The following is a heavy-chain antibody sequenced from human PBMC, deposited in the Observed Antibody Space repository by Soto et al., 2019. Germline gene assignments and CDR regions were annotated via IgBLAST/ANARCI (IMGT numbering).Heavy chain of an antibody. D-gene: IGHD2-8*02. V-gene: IGHV3-23*01. J-gene: IGHJ4*02. CDR2: ITGSSDYT. CDR1: GFIFSSYA. Sequence: LSLSCEASGFIFSSYAMNWVRQAPGKGLQWVSSITGSSDYTSYIASVKGRFTISRDNSKNTLYLQMNSLRAEDTAVYFCAKEQTTGAHYALDYWSQGTSVTVSS. CDR3: AKEQTTGAHYALDY.